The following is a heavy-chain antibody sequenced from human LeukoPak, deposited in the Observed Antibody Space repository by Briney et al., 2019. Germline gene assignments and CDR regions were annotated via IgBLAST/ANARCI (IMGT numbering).Heavy chain of an antibody. Sequence: GGSLRLSCAASGFTVSNNYMSWVRQAPGKGLEWVSVIYSGGSTYYTDSVKGRFTISRDNSKNTLYLQMNSLRAEDTDVYYCAREHTAMAEGAFDIWGQGTMVTVSS. CDR3: AREHTAMAEGAFDI. CDR2: IYSGGST. CDR1: GFTVSNNY. V-gene: IGHV3-53*01. D-gene: IGHD5-18*01. J-gene: IGHJ3*02.